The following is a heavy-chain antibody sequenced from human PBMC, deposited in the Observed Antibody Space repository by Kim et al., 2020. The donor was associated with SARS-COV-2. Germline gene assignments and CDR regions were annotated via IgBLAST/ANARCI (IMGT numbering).Heavy chain of an antibody. CDR2: T. V-gene: IGHV4-39*01. D-gene: IGHD3-10*01. Sequence: TYYTPSLKSRVTISVDTSKNRFSLKLSSVTAADTAVYYCARAPVGNAFDIWGQGTMVTVSS. CDR3: ARAPVGNAFDI. J-gene: IGHJ3*02.